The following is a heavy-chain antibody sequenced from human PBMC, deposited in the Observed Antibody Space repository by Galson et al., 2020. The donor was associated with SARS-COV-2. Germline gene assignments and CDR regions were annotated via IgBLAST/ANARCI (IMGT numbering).Heavy chain of an antibody. J-gene: IGHJ3*02. CDR2: IDWDDEK. CDR1: GFSLSTSGMS. CDR3: ARTTGDGHDAFDI. V-gene: IGHV2-70*01. D-gene: IGHD7-27*01. Sequence: QTLSLTCTFSGFSLSTSGMSVSWIRQPPGKALAWLALIDWDDEKYYSTSLKTRLTISEDTSKNQVVLTMTNMDPVDTATYYCARTTGDGHDAFDIWGQGTMVTVSS.